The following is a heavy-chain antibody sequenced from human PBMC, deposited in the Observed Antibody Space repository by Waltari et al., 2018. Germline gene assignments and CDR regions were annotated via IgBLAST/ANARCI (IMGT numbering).Heavy chain of an antibody. CDR3: ARDMGAYCGGDCYPYFDY. V-gene: IGHV3-33*01. CDR2: ICYDGRKK. J-gene: IGHJ4*02. Sequence: QVQLVESGGGVVQPGRSLRLSCAASGFTFSSYGMHWVRQAPGKGVGWVAVICYDGRKKYYADSVQGRFTISRDNSNNTLYLQMNSLRAEDTAVYYCARDMGAYCGGDCYPYFDYWGQGTLVTVSS. CDR1: GFTFSSYG. D-gene: IGHD2-21*02.